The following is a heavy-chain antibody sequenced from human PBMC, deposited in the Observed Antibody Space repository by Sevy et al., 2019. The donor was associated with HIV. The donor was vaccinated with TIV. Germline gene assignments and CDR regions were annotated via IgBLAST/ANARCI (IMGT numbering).Heavy chain of an antibody. CDR2: IYVDGRTA. Sequence: GGSLRLSCAASGFTFSSYWMHWVRQAPGKGLVWLSRIYVDGRTASYADSVKGRFAISRDNAKNTLYLQSNSLRDEDRSVYYCGRVPVAAAGTGIDYWGQGTLVTVSS. CDR3: GRVPVAAAGTGIDY. CDR1: GFTFSSYW. D-gene: IGHD6-13*01. J-gene: IGHJ4*02. V-gene: IGHV3-74*01.